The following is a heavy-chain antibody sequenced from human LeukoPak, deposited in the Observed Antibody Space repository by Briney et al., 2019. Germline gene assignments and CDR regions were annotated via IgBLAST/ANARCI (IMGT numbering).Heavy chain of an antibody. CDR2: GGNSGGT. J-gene: IGHJ5*02. Sequence: SETLSLTCAVYGGSLNGYYWSWIRQPPGKGLEWIGEGGNSGGTKFNPSLKSRVTISADTSKNQFSLRLSSVTAADTAVYYCAKNGQSGFSFDPWGQGTLVTVSS. CDR3: AKNGQSGFSFDP. V-gene: IGHV4-34*01. CDR1: GGSLNGYY. D-gene: IGHD1-26*01.